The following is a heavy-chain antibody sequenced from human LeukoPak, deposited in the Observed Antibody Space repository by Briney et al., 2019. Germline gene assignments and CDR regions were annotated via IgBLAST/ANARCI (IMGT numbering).Heavy chain of an antibody. D-gene: IGHD6-13*01. CDR2: IYFTGST. Sequence: SETLSLTCTVSDGSISTYYWSLIRQPPGRGLEWIGYIYFTGSTNYNPSLQSRVTISVDTSKNQFSLKLTSVTAADTAVYYCARHCASGTCAFDIWGQGTMVTVSS. CDR1: DGSISTYY. V-gene: IGHV4-59*08. J-gene: IGHJ3*02. CDR3: ARHCASGTCAFDI.